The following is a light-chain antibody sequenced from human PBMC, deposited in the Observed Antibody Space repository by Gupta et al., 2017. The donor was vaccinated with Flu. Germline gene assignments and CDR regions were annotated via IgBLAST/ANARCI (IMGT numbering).Light chain of an antibody. CDR2: GAS. V-gene: IGKV3D-15*01. J-gene: IGKJ1*01. CDR3: QQDNNWPET. Sequence: EIVMTQSPATLSVSPGERATLSCRASQSISTDLAWYQQKPGQAPRLLIQGASTRATGIPARFSGSGSGTEVTLTISSLEPEDFAVYYCQQDNNWPETFGQGTKVEIK. CDR1: QSISTD.